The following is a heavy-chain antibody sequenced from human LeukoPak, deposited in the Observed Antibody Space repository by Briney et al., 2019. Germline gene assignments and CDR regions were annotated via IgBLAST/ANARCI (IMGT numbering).Heavy chain of an antibody. D-gene: IGHD6-13*01. Sequence: ASVKVSCKASGYTLTSYYMHWVRQAPGQGLEWMGIIDPSGVSTSYAQKSQGRVTMTRDTSTSTVYMELSSLRSEDTAVYYCAREFAAAAGTIDYWGQGTLVTVS. CDR2: IDPSGVST. J-gene: IGHJ4*02. CDR3: AREFAAAAGTIDY. V-gene: IGHV1-46*01. CDR1: GYTLTSYY.